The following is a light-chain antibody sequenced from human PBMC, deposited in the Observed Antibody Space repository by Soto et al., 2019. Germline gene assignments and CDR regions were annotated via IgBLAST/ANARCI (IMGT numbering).Light chain of an antibody. J-gene: IGKJ1*01. V-gene: IGKV1-5*01. CDR1: QTISTL. Sequence: DIQFTQSPPTLSASVGDRVTITCLSSQTISTLMAWYQQKPGKAPKLLVYDASTLQSGVASRFSGSGSGTEFTLIISGLQPDDSATYYCQQYTNTNNPWMFGQGTKV. CDR3: QQYTNTNNPWM. CDR2: DAS.